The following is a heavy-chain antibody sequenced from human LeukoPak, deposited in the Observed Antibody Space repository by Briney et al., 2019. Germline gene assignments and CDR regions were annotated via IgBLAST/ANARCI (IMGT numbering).Heavy chain of an antibody. CDR2: INPNSGGT. Sequence: ASVKVSCKASGYTFTGYYMHWVRQAPGQGLEWMGWINPNSGGTNYAQKFQGWVTMTRDTSISTAYMELSRLRSDDTAVYYCARGIAAVDYYYYGMDVWGQGTTVTVSS. J-gene: IGHJ6*02. CDR1: GYTFTGYY. V-gene: IGHV1-2*04. D-gene: IGHD6-13*01. CDR3: ARGIAAVDYYYYGMDV.